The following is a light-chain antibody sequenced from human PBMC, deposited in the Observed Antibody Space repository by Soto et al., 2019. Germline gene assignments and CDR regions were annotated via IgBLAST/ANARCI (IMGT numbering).Light chain of an antibody. Sequence: DIQMTQSPSTLSASVGDRVTITCRASQSISDWLAWYQQRSGKVPKLLIYKASSLQSGVPPRFSGSGSGTEFTLTISSLQPDDFATYYCQQYNRFPYIFGQGTKLEIK. CDR1: QSISDW. CDR3: QQYNRFPYI. J-gene: IGKJ2*01. CDR2: KAS. V-gene: IGKV1-5*03.